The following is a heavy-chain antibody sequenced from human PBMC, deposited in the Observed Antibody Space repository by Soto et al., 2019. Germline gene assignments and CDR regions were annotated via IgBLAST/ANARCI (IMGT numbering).Heavy chain of an antibody. D-gene: IGHD3-10*01. V-gene: IGHV3-23*01. J-gene: IGHJ4*02. CDR1: GFTFNTHA. Sequence: EVQVLESGGGLVQPGGSLRLSCAASGFTFNTHAMTWVRQAPGKGLEWVSTISGSGGGTYYAVSVKGRFTISRDNSRNTLYLQMDSLRAEDTAMYYCAPSGPYGSGSYPFCYIDFWGQGTLVTVSS. CDR2: ISGSGGGT. CDR3: APSGPYGSGSYPFCYIDF.